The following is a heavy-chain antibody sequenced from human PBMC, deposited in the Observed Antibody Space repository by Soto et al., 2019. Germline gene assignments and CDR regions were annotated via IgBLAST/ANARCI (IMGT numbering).Heavy chain of an antibody. J-gene: IGHJ6*03. CDR2: IYYSGST. V-gene: IGHV4-59*01. CDR3: ARERRWGLYSSSSRYYYYMDV. D-gene: IGHD6-6*01. Sequence: SETLSLTCTVSGGSISSYYWSWIRQPPGKGLEWIGYIYYSGSTNYNPSLKSRVTISVDTSKNQFSLKLSSVTAADTAVYYCARERRWGLYSSSSRYYYYMDVWGKGTTVTVSS. CDR1: GGSISSYY.